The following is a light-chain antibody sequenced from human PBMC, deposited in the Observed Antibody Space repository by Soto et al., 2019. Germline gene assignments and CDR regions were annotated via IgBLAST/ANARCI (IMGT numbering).Light chain of an antibody. CDR1: SSNIGNNY. CDR2: EVR. J-gene: IGLJ3*02. Sequence: QSVLTQPPSVSAAPGQKVTISCSGSSSNIGNNYVAWYQHLPGTAPKLLIYEVRNRPSGISSRFSGSRSGNTASLTISGLQPEDEGDYYCSAYTARSTLVFGGGTKLTVL. CDR3: SAYTARSTLV. V-gene: IGLV1-51*01.